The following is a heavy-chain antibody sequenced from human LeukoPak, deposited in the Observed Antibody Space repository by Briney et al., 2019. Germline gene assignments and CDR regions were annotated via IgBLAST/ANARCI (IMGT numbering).Heavy chain of an antibody. CDR1: GGSISSYY. D-gene: IGHD2-2*01. J-gene: IGHJ3*02. V-gene: IGHV4-59*08. Sequence: PSETLSLTCTVSGGSISSYYWSWIRQPPGKGLEWIGYIYYSGSTNYNPSLKSRVTISVDTSKNQFSLKLSSVTAADTAVYYCARGYCSSTSCYEEDAFDIWGQGTMVTVSS. CDR2: IYYSGST. CDR3: ARGYCSSTSCYEEDAFDI.